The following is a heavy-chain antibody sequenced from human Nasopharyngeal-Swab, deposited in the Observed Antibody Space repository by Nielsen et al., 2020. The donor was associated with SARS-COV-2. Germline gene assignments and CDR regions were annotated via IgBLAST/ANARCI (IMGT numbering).Heavy chain of an antibody. CDR2: ISSSGSTI. CDR1: GFPFSSYE. J-gene: IGHJ4*02. V-gene: IGHV3-48*03. D-gene: IGHD1-26*01. Sequence: GESLKISCAASGFPFSSYEMNWVRQAPGKGLEWVSYISSSGSTIYYGDSVKGRFTIPRANAKKSLYLQMNSLRAEDTAVYYCARGRARIVGATDFDYWGQGTLVTVSS. CDR3: ARGRARIVGATDFDY.